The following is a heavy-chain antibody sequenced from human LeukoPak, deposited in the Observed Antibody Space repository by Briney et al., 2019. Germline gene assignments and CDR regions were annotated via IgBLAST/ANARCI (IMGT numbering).Heavy chain of an antibody. J-gene: IGHJ5*02. CDR3: ARLYRYYYGSGTYVAGWFDP. D-gene: IGHD3-10*01. Sequence: SETLSLTCTVSGASFNTDSYLWAWIRQPPGKGLDWIGSVFYSGSTYYNPSLKRRVTISVDTSKNQFSLKLSSVTAADTAVYFCARLYRYYYGSGTYVAGWFDPWGRGTLVTVSS. CDR1: GASFNTDSYL. V-gene: IGHV4-39*01. CDR2: VFYSGST.